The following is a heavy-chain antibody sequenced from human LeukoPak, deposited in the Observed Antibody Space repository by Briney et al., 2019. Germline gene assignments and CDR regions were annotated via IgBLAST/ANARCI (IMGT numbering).Heavy chain of an antibody. Sequence: SQTLSLTCTVSGGSISSGGYYWRWIRQHPGKGLEWIGYIYYSGSTYYNPSLKSRVTISVATSKNQFSLKLRSVTAAATAVYYWARDRASYYYDSSGYFDYWGQGTLVTVSS. V-gene: IGHV4-31*03. CDR2: IYYSGST. D-gene: IGHD3-22*01. CDR3: ARDRASYYYDSSGYFDY. J-gene: IGHJ4*02. CDR1: GGSISSGGYY.